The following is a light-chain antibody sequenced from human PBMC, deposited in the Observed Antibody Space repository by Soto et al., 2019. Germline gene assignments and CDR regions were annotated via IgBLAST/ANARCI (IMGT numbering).Light chain of an antibody. CDR3: QESYSTPSVT. CDR2: GAS. Sequence: EIVMTQSPGTLSLSPGETATLSCRASQSVSSNYVAWFHQKPGQAPRLLIYGASSRATGVPDRFSASGSGTDFTLTISSLQPEDFATYYCQESYSTPSVTFGPGTKVDIK. J-gene: IGKJ3*01. V-gene: IGKV3-20*01. CDR1: QSVSSNY.